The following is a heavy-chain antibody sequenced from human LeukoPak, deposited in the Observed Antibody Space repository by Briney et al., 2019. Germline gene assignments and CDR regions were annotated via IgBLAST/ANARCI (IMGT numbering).Heavy chain of an antibody. CDR2: INAGNGNT. CDR1: GYTFTSYA. D-gene: IGHD2-15*01. V-gene: IGHV1-3*01. J-gene: IGHJ5*02. CDR3: ARGAVVAATPDVSWFDP. Sequence: GASVNVSCKASGYTFTSYAMHWVRQAPGQRLEWMGWINAGNGNTKYSQKFQGRVTITRDTSASTAYMELSSLRSEDTAVYYCARGAVVAATPDVSWFDPWGQGTLVTVSS.